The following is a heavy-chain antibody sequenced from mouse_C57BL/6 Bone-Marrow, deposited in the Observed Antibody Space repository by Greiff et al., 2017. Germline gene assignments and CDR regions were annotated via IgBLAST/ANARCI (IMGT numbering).Heavy chain of an antibody. Sequence: VQLQQPGAELVKPGASVKMSCKASGYTFTSYWITWVKQRPGQGLEWIGDIYPGSGSTNYNEKFKSKATLTVDTSSSTAYMQLSSLTSEDSAVYYCARGTNGSSPWFAYWGQGTLVTVSA. CDR2: IYPGSGST. D-gene: IGHD1-1*01. CDR3: ARGTNGSSPWFAY. CDR1: GYTFTSYW. V-gene: IGHV1-55*01. J-gene: IGHJ3*01.